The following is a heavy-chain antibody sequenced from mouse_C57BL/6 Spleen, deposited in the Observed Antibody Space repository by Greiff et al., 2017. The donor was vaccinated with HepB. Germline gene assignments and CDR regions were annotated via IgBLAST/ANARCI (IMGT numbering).Heavy chain of an antibody. J-gene: IGHJ2*01. D-gene: IGHD1-1*01. Sequence: EVQLQQSGPELVKPGASVKISCKASGYTFTDYYMNWVKQSPGKSLEWIGDINPNNGGTSYNQKFKGKATLTVDKSSSTAYMELRSLTAEDSAVYYCARVVYDYGSSYKYYFDYWGQGTTLTVSS. CDR3: ARVVYDYGSSYKYYFDY. CDR2: INPNNGGT. V-gene: IGHV1-26*01. CDR1: GYTFTDYY.